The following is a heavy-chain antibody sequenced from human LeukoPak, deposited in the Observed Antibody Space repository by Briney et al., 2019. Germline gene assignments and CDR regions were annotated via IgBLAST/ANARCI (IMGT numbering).Heavy chain of an antibody. CDR1: GGTFISYT. J-gene: IGHJ3*02. CDR3: ARLIPAGGTGDAFDI. V-gene: IGHV1-69*01. Sequence: SSVKVSCKASGGTFISYTIGWVRQAPGQGLEWMGGIIPIFGTKNYAQKFQGRVTLREDEPTSTAYMELTSLRSEDTAVYYCARLIPAGGTGDAFDIWGQGTMITVSS. D-gene: IGHD6-13*01. CDR2: IIPIFGTK.